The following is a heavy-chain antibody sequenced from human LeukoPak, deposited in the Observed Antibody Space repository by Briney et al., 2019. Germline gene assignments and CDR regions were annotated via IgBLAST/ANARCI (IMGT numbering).Heavy chain of an antibody. Sequence: SGGSLRLSCAASGFTFSSYSMNWVRQAPGKGLEWVSSISSSSSYIYYADSVKGRFTISRDNAKNTLYLQMNSLRAEDTAVYYCARDLSPSYYYDSSGSTPWGQGTLVTVSS. CDR1: GFTFSSYS. J-gene: IGHJ5*02. D-gene: IGHD3-22*01. CDR2: ISSSSSYI. CDR3: ARDLSPSYYYDSSGSTP. V-gene: IGHV3-21*01.